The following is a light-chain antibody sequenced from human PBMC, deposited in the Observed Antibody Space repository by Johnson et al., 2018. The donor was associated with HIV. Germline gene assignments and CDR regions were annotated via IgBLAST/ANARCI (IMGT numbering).Light chain of an antibody. CDR2: DNN. V-gene: IGLV1-51*01. Sequence: VLTQPPSVSAAPGQKVTISCSGSSSNIGNNYVSWYQQLPGTAPKLLIYDNNKRPSGIPDRFSGSKSGTSATLGITGLQTGDEAEYYCGAWDSSLSAYVFATETKVTVL. J-gene: IGLJ1*01. CDR3: GAWDSSLSAYV. CDR1: SSNIGNNY.